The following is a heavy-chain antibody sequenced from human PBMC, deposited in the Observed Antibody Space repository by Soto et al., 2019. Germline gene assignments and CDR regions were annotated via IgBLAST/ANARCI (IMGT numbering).Heavy chain of an antibody. J-gene: IGHJ6*03. CDR3: ARRLDFGNAYFTAPMDV. CDR1: SGSISSSNW. V-gene: IGHV4-4*02. D-gene: IGHD3-3*01. Sequence: PSETLSLTCAVSSGSISSSNWWRWVRQPPGKGLEWIGDIYYSGSTNYNPSLKSRVTISVDTSKNHFSLRLTSVTAADTAVYYCARRLDFGNAYFTAPMDVWGKGTTVTLSS. CDR2: IYYSGST.